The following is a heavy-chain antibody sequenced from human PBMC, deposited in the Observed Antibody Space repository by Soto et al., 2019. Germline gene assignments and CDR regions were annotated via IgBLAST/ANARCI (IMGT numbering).Heavy chain of an antibody. CDR1: GGSIRSSRYY. CDR2: IYYSGST. J-gene: IGHJ4*02. Sequence: TSETLSLTCTVSGGSIRSSRYYWGWIRQPPGKGLEWIGSIYYSGSTYYNPSLKRRVTISVDTSKNQFSLQRSSLTAADTAVYYCARHKTRFLVWLIGESLYYFDYWGQGTLVTVSS. CDR3: ARHKTRFLVWLIGESLYYFDY. D-gene: IGHD3-3*01. V-gene: IGHV4-39*01.